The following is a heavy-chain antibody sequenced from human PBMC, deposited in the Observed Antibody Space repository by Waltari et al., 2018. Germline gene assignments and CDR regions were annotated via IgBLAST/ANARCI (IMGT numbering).Heavy chain of an antibody. CDR2: INPHTGRT. CDR1: GYTVTDYF. V-gene: IGHV1-2*02. J-gene: IGHJ3*01. D-gene: IGHD3-22*01. Sequence: QVQLVQSGAEVEKPGASVKVSCKASGYTVTDYFIHWVRQAPGQGLEWMGWINPHTGRTNYAQSFQGRVTMTRDTSTDTAYMELSWLKSDDTAMYYCSRENYYESGASDAFDVWGHGTMVTVSS. CDR3: SRENYYESGASDAFDV.